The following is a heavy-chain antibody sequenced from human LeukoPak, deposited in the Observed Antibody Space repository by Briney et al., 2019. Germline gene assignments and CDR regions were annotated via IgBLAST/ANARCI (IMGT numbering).Heavy chain of an antibody. CDR3: AKVLSVKYYYDSSGYRDPYFDY. Sequence: GGSLRLSCAASGFTFNSYAMSWVRQAPGKVLEWVSAISGSGGSTYYADSVKGRFTISRDNSKNTLYLQMNSLRAEDTAVYYCAKVLSVKYYYDSSGYRDPYFDYWGQGTLVTVSS. CDR1: GFTFNSYA. J-gene: IGHJ4*02. V-gene: IGHV3-23*01. D-gene: IGHD3-22*01. CDR2: ISGSGGST.